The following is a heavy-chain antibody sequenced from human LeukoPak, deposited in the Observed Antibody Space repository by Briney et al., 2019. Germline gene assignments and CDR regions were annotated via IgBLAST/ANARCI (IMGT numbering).Heavy chain of an antibody. J-gene: IGHJ4*02. CDR2: VNTNTGNP. V-gene: IGHV7-4-1*01. CDR1: GYTFTRNT. CDR3: VTNFDSSGYFGY. Sequence: ASVKVSCKASGYTFTRNTINWVRQAPGQGLEWMGWVNTNTGNPTYAQGFTGRFVFSSDTSVSTAYLQIGSLKTEDTAVYYCVTNFDSSGYFGYWGQGTLVTVSS. D-gene: IGHD3-22*01.